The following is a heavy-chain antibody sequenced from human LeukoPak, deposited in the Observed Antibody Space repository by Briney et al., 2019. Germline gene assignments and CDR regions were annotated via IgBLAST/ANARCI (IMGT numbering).Heavy chain of an antibody. J-gene: IGHJ6*03. CDR2: INTKNGGT. D-gene: IGHD6-13*01. CDR3: ARGAAAALLPYYYYFMDV. Sequence: GASEKVSCKASRYTFTGYYIHWLRHAPGQRLEWMGWINTKNGGTKSALQCQGRVPMTRDTSISTAYMELSRLKSDDTALYYCARGAAAALLPYYYYFMDVWGEGTTVTVSS. V-gene: IGHV1-2*02. CDR1: RYTFTGYY.